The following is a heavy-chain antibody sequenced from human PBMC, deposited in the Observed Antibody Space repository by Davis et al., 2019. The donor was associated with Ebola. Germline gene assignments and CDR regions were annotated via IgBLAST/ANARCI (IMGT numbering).Heavy chain of an antibody. V-gene: IGHV4-59*01. CDR1: GASISNYY. Sequence: SETLSLTCTVSGASISNYYWSWIRQPPGKPLEWIGYVYYSGYTDYNPSLRGRVTISLDTSKVQFSLRLQSVTAADTAVYYCARGNDAYLSLDSWGQGTLVTVSS. CDR2: VYYSGYT. CDR3: ARGNDAYLSLDS. D-gene: IGHD1-1*01. J-gene: IGHJ5*01.